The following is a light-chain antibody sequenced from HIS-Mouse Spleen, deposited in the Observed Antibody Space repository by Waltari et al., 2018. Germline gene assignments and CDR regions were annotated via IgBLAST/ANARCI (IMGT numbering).Light chain of an antibody. J-gene: IGLJ2*01. Sequence: QFALTQPASVSGSPGQSITIPCTGTSSEVGGFNYVSWYQQHPGKAPKLIIFDVRNRPSGVSNPFSGSKSGNTASLTISGLQAEDEADYYCSSYTSSSFNVVFGGGTKLTVL. CDR2: DVR. CDR1: SSEVGGFNY. V-gene: IGLV2-14*03. CDR3: SSYTSSSFNVV.